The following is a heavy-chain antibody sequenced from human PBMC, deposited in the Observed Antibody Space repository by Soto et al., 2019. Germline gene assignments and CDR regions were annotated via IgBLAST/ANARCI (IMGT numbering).Heavy chain of an antibody. CDR1: GFTFSSYS. J-gene: IGHJ4*02. Sequence: GGSLRLSCAASGFTFSSYSMNWVRQAPGKGLEWVSSISSSSSYIYYADSVKGRFTISRDNAKNSLYLQMNSLRAEDTAVYYCARDLLRYFDWAPDPFDYWGQGTLVTVSS. D-gene: IGHD3-9*01. CDR3: ARDLLRYFDWAPDPFDY. CDR2: ISSSSSYI. V-gene: IGHV3-21*01.